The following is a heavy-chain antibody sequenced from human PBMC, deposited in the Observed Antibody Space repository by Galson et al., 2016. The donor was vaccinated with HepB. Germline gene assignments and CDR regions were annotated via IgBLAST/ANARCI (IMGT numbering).Heavy chain of an antibody. Sequence: SETLSLTCTVSGGSISSFYWSWIRQPPGQGLEWIGYIYYSGSTSYNPSFKSRVPISVDTPKNQFSLKLRSVTAADTAVYYCARERDSSSYFPLDYWGQGTPVTVSS. V-gene: IGHV4-59*01. D-gene: IGHD3-22*01. CDR1: GGSISSFY. CDR2: IYYSGST. J-gene: IGHJ4*02. CDR3: ARERDSSSYFPLDY.